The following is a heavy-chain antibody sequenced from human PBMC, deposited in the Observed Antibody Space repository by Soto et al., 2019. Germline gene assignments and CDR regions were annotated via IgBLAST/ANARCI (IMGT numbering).Heavy chain of an antibody. CDR2: ISYDGSNK. CDR3: AGVIAARVKYYYYGMDV. D-gene: IGHD6-6*01. Sequence: GGSLRLSCAASGFTFSSYAMHWVRQAPGKGLEWVAVISYDGSNKYYADSVKGRFTISRDNSKNTLYLQMNSLRAEDTAVYYCAGVIAARVKYYYYGMDVWGQGTTVTVSS. V-gene: IGHV3-30-3*01. J-gene: IGHJ6*02. CDR1: GFTFSSYA.